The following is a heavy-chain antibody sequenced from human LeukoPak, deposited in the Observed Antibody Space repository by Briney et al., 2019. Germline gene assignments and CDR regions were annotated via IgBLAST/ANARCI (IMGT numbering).Heavy chain of an antibody. V-gene: IGHV4-4*07. CDR2: IYTSGST. CDR1: GGSISSYY. J-gene: IGHJ4*02. D-gene: IGHD3-3*01. CDR3: ARCCYDFWSGYYYFDY. Sequence: SETLSLTCTVSGGSISSYYWSWIRQPAGKGLEWIGRIYTSGSTNYNPSLKSRVTMSVDTSKNQFSVKLSSVTAADTAVYYCARCCYDFWSGYYYFDYWGQGTLVSVCS.